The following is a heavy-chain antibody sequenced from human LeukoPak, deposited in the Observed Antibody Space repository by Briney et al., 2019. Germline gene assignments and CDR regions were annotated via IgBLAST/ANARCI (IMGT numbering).Heavy chain of an antibody. D-gene: IGHD2-2*01. J-gene: IGHJ4*02. CDR2: IYYSGST. V-gene: IGHV4-39*01. CDR3: ARHPDCSSTSCSLYYFDY. CDR1: GGSISSGSYY. Sequence: ASETLSLTCTVSGGSISSGSYYWSWIRQPAGKGLEWIGSIYYSGSTYYNPSLKSRVTISVDTSKNQFSLKLSSVTAADTAVYYCARHPDCSSTSCSLYYFDYWGQGTLVTVSS.